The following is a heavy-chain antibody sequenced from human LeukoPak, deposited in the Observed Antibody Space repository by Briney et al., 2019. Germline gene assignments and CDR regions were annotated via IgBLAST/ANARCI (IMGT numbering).Heavy chain of an antibody. CDR3: ARQYYDSSGYYYSYWFDP. CDR2: IKQDGSEK. D-gene: IGHD3-22*01. CDR1: GFTFSSYW. V-gene: IGHV3-7*01. Sequence: GGSLRLSCAASGFTFSSYWMSWVRQAPGKGLEWVANIKQDGSEKYYVDSVKGRFTISRDNAKNSLYLQMNSLRAEDTAVYYCARQYYDSSGYYYSYWFDPWAREPWSPSPQ. J-gene: IGHJ5*02.